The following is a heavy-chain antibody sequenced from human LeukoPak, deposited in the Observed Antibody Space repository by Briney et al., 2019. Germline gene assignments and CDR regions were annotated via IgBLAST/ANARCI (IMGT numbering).Heavy chain of an antibody. V-gene: IGHV1-69*13. D-gene: IGHD2-21*01. CDR2: IIPIFSTA. CDR3: ARVDTYCGGDCYDPTDFDY. Sequence: SVKVSRKASGRTFSCYAISWVRQAPGQGLEWMGGIIPIFSTANYAQQLQGRVTFTADESTSTAYMELSSLRSEDTAVYYCARVDTYCGGDCYDPTDFDYWGQGTLVTVSS. J-gene: IGHJ4*02. CDR1: GRTFSCYA.